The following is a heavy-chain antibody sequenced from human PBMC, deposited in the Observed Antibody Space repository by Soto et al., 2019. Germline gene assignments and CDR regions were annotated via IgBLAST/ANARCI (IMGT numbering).Heavy chain of an antibody. CDR1: GYTFTSYD. V-gene: IGHV1-8*01. D-gene: IGHD4-17*01. Sequence: GASVKVSCKASGYTFTSYDINWVRQATGQGLEWMGWMNPNSGNTGYAQKFQGRVTMTRSTSISTAYMELSSLRSEDTAVFYCAMTYGEDYYYYYGMDVWGQGTTVTVSS. J-gene: IGHJ6*02. CDR2: MNPNSGNT. CDR3: AMTYGEDYYYYYGMDV.